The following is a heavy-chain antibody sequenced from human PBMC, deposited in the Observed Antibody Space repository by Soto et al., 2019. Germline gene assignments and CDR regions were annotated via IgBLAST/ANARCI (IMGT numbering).Heavy chain of an antibody. CDR2: IYYSGST. CDR3: ARFQFCSGTDCYRPFDM. V-gene: IGHV4-39*01. CDR1: GGSISSSSYY. Sequence: PSETLSLTCTVSGGSISSSSYYWGWIRQPPGKGLEWIGSIYYSGSTYYNPSLKSRVTISVDTSKNQFSLILSSVTAADTVIYYCARFQFCSGTDCYRPFDMWGQGMMVTVSS. D-gene: IGHD2-15*01. J-gene: IGHJ3*02.